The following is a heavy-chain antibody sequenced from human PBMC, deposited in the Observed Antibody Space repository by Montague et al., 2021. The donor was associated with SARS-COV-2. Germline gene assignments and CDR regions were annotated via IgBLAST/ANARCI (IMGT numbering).Heavy chain of an antibody. Sequence: SETLSLTCTVYGASVASGNFYWSWIRQPPGKGLEWIGNMYYTGHTNYNPSLESRVTMPVDQFKNQFSLTPTSVTAADAAVYYCARSRANVPSRPGFDYWGQGALVTVSS. CDR3: ARSRANVPSRPGFDY. V-gene: IGHV4-61*01. J-gene: IGHJ4*02. CDR1: GASVASGNFY. D-gene: IGHD6-6*01. CDR2: MYYTGHT.